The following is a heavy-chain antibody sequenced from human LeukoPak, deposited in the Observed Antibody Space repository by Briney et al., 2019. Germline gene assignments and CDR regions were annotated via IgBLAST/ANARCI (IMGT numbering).Heavy chain of an antibody. CDR3: AKDIEGSSGYYFLYPDL. Sequence: GGSLRLSCAASGFTFDDYAMHWVRQAPGKGLEWVSGISCNSGSIGYADSVKGRFTISRDNAKNSLYLQMNSLRAEDTALYYCAKDIEGSSGYYFLYPDLWGRGTLVTVSS. D-gene: IGHD3-22*01. J-gene: IGHJ2*01. V-gene: IGHV3-9*01. CDR2: ISCNSGSI. CDR1: GFTFDDYA.